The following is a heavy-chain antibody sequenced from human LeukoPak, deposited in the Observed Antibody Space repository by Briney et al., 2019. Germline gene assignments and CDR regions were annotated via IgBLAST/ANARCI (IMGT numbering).Heavy chain of an antibody. CDR1: GGSISSSSYY. V-gene: IGHV4-39*01. CDR3: ARAYYYDSSGSHARDAFDI. CDR2: IYYSGST. D-gene: IGHD3-22*01. Sequence: SETLSLTCTVSGGSISSSSYYWGWIRQPPGKGLEWIGSIYYSGSTYYNPPLKSRVTISVDTSKNQFSLKLSSVTAADTAVYYCARAYYYDSSGSHARDAFDIWGQGTMVTVSS. J-gene: IGHJ3*02.